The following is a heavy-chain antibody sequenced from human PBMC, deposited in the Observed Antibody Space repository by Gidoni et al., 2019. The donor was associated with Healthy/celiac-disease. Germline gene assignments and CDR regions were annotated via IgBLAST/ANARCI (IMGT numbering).Heavy chain of an antibody. CDR1: GFTFGDYG. V-gene: IGHV3-20*04. J-gene: IGHJ6*03. Sequence: VQLLESGGGVVRPGGSLRLYCEASGFTFGDYGRCWVRQAPGKGLEWVSGINWNGGSTGYADSVKGRFTISRDNAKNSLYLQMNSLRAEDTALYYCARGRGDRGVYYYYMDVWGKGTTVTVSS. D-gene: IGHD3-10*01. CDR2: INWNGGST. CDR3: ARGRGDRGVYYYYMDV.